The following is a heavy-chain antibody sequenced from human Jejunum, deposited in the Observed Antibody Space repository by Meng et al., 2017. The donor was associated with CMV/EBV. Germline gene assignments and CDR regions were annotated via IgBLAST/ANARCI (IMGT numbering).Heavy chain of an antibody. CDR3: ARDNEFDFWGRWDYSGMDV. CDR2: INRFGSAL. J-gene: IGHJ6*02. V-gene: IGHV3-11*01. CDR1: NNYY. Sequence: NNYYINWISKTPGKGLEWMSYINRFGSALDYADSVKGRFTMSRDNAKNVVFLQMNGLRAEDTGVYYCARDNEFDFWGRWDYSGMDVWGQGTTVTVSS. D-gene: IGHD3-3*01.